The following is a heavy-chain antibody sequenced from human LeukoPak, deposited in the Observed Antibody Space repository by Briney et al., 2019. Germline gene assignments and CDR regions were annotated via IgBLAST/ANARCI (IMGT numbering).Heavy chain of an antibody. D-gene: IGHD4-17*01. CDR3: ARVGGGDYPNAFDI. Sequence: PSETLSLTCTVSGGSISSYYWSWIRQPPGKGLEWIGYIYYSGSTNYNPSLKSRVTISVDTSKNQFSLKLSSVTAADTAVYYCARVGGGDYPNAFDIWGQGTMVTVSS. CDR1: GGSISSYY. V-gene: IGHV4-59*01. CDR2: IYYSGST. J-gene: IGHJ3*02.